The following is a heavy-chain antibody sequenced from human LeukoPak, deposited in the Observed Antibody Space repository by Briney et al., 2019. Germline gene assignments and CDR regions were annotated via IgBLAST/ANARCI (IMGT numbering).Heavy chain of an antibody. D-gene: IGHD4-23*01. Sequence: GESLKISCKGSGYSFTSYWIGWVRQMPGNGLEWMGIIYPGDSDTRYSPSFQGQVTISADKSISTAYLQWSSLKASDTAMYYCARTDYYGGNVDYYYGMDVWGQGTTVTVSS. CDR3: ARTDYYGGNVDYYYGMDV. CDR1: GYSFTSYW. J-gene: IGHJ6*02. CDR2: IYPGDSDT. V-gene: IGHV5-51*01.